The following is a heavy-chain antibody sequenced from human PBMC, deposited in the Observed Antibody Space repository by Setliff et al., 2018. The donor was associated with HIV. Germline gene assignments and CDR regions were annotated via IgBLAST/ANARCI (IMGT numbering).Heavy chain of an antibody. CDR1: GDPIFIGGYY. CDR2: IYHTGKT. J-gene: IGHJ5*02. CDR3: AKESNRVDDWLDT. V-gene: IGHV4-31*03. D-gene: IGHD3-3*01. Sequence: PSETLSLTCTVSGDPIFIGGYYWSWIRPHPGGGLEWIGYIYHTGKTYYNPSLQSRIFMSLDMSQNQFSLKLSSGTAADTAVYYCAKESNRVDDWLDTWGPGTLVTVSS.